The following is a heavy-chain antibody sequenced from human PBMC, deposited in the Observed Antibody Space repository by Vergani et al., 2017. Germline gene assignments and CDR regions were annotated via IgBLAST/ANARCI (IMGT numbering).Heavy chain of an antibody. V-gene: IGHV3-23*01. CDR3: AKVYDSSGYEGDSFDY. CDR2: ISGSGVST. J-gene: IGHJ4*02. CDR1: GFTFISYA. Sequence: EVQLLESGGGLVQPGGSLRLSCAASGFTFISYAMSWVRQAPWKGLEWVSAISGSGVSTYYADSVKCRFTISRDNSKTTLYLQMNSLRAEDTAVYYCAKVYDSSGYEGDSFDYWGQGTLVTVSS. D-gene: IGHD3-22*01.